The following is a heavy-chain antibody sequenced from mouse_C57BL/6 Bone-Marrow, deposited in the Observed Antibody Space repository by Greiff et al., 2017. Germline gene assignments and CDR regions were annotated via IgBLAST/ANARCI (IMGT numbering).Heavy chain of an antibody. CDR1: DYTFTNYD. CDR3: GRSPAYGSRWYLDV. D-gene: IGHD1-1*01. CDR2: IFPGDGRT. J-gene: IGHJ1*01. Sequence: QVQLQQSGADLVKPGASLKLSCKASDYTFTNYDIHWVRQRPEQGLEWIGWIFPGDGRTEYNERFKGKATLTTDKSSSTAYMQLSRLTSEDSAVYFGGRSPAYGSRWYLDVWGAGTTVTVSS. V-gene: IGHV1S56*01.